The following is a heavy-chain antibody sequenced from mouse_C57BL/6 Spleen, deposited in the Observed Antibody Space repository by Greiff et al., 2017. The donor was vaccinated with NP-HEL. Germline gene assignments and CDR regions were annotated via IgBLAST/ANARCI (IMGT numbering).Heavy chain of an antibody. CDR1: GYTFTSYW. J-gene: IGHJ3*01. CDR2: IDPSDSET. Sequence: QVQLQQPGAELVRPGSSVKLSCKASGYTFTSYWMHWVKQRPIQGLEWIGNIDPSDSETHYNQKFKDKATLTVDKSSSTAYMQLSSLTSEDSAVYYCARPIYYDYAFAYWGQGTLVTVSA. D-gene: IGHD2-4*01. V-gene: IGHV1-52*01. CDR3: ARPIYYDYAFAY.